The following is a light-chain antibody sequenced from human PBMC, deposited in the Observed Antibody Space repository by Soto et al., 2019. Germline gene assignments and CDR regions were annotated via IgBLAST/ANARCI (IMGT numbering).Light chain of an antibody. V-gene: IGLV1-44*01. Sequence: QSVLTQPPSVSGTPGQRVIISCSGSTSNIGANPVNWYQQLPGTAPKLLIYGSDRRPSGVPDRFSGSKPATSASLAISGLQSADEADYYCASWDDSQSGFGLFGGGTKLTVL. CDR3: ASWDDSQSGFGL. CDR1: TSNIGANP. J-gene: IGLJ3*02. CDR2: GSD.